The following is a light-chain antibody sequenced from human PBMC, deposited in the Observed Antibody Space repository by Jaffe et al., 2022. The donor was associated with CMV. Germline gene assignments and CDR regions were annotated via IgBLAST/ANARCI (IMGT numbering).Light chain of an antibody. CDR1: QDIRNY. Sequence: DIQMTQSPPSLSASVGDRITITCQASQDIRNYLNWYQQKPGKAPKLLIYDASTLGTGVPSRFRGSGSGKDFTLTISSLQPEDIATYYCQHYDKLVMLTFGPGTKVDLK. CDR2: DAS. V-gene: IGKV1-33*01. CDR3: QHYDKLVMLT. J-gene: IGKJ3*01.